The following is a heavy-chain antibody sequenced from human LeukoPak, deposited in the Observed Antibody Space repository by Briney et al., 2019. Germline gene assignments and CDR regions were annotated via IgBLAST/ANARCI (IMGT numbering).Heavy chain of an antibody. CDR1: GYSISSGYY. V-gene: IGHV4-38-2*02. D-gene: IGHD6-13*01. Sequence: SETLSLTCTASGYSISSGYYWGWIRPSPGKGLEWIGSIYNSGSTYYNPSLKSRVTISIDTSKNQFSLKLSSVTAADTAVYYCAREYRSSWYLNWFDPWGQGTLVTVSS. J-gene: IGHJ5*02. CDR2: IYNSGST. CDR3: AREYRSSWYLNWFDP.